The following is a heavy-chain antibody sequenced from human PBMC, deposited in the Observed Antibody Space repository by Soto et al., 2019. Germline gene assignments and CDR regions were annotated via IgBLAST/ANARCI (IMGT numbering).Heavy chain of an antibody. D-gene: IGHD3-22*01. J-gene: IGHJ4*02. CDR2: IYPDDSDT. CDR1: GYSFSIYW. CDR3: VKTETIGYYFDY. Sequence: PGESLKISGKGSGYSFSIYWIGWVLQMPGTGLEWMGIIYPDDSDTRYSPSFQGQVTISADKSVSAVYLQWSSLKASDTAVYYCVKTETIGYYFDYWGQGTLVTVSS. V-gene: IGHV5-51*01.